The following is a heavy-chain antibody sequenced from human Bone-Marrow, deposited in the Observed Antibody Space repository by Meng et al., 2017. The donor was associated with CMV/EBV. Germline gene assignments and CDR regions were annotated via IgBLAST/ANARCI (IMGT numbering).Heavy chain of an antibody. Sequence: SETLSLTCTVSGGSVSSGSYYWSWIRQPPGKGLEWIGYIYYSGSTNYNPSLKSRVTISVDTSKNQFSLKLSSVTAADTAVYYCARASGYYINAFDLWGQGIMVTVSS. J-gene: IGHJ3*01. CDR2: IYYSGST. D-gene: IGHD2/OR15-2a*01. CDR1: GGSVSSGSYY. CDR3: ARASGYYINAFDL. V-gene: IGHV4-61*01.